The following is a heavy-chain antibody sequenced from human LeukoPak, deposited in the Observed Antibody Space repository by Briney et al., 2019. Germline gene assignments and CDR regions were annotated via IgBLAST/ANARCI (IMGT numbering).Heavy chain of an antibody. Sequence: GSLRLSCAASGFTFSSYAMTWVRQAPGKGLEWVSSIDASGGSTYYADSVKGRFTISRDNSKNTFFLQMNTLRADDTAVYYCAKGSGSGWYGWFAPWGQGTLVTVSS. J-gene: IGHJ5*02. CDR3: AKGSGSGWYGWFAP. CDR2: IDASGGST. D-gene: IGHD6-19*01. V-gene: IGHV3-23*01. CDR1: GFTFSSYA.